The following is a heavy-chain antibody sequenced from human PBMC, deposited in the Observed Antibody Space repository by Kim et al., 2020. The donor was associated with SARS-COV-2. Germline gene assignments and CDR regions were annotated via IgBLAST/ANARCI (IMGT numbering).Heavy chain of an antibody. CDR2: IGTAGDT. Sequence: GGSLRLSCAASGFTFSSYDMHWVRQTTGKGLEWVSAIGTAGDTYYPGSVKGRFTISRENAKNSLYLQMNSLRAGDTAVYYCARGQEGIAVAGLIGPNWYFDLWGRGTLVTVSS. V-gene: IGHV3-13*01. CDR3: ARGQEGIAVAGLIGPNWYFDL. D-gene: IGHD6-19*01. CDR1: GFTFSSYD. J-gene: IGHJ2*01.